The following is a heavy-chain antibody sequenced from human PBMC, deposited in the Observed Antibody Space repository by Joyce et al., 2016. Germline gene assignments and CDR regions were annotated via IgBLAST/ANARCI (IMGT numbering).Heavy chain of an antibody. CDR3: AKRPIIGGYGSGGMDV. V-gene: IGHV3-30*18. CDR1: GFTLGNFG. J-gene: IGHJ6*02. Sequence: QVQLVESGGGVVQPGGSLRLSCVGYGFTLGNFGLHWVRQAPGKGVEWVAVVSYDGSDKFYEDSVKGRFTISRDNHKNTLYLQMNSLRAEDTAVYYCAKRPIIGGYGSGGMDVRGQGTKVTVSS. D-gene: IGHD3-10*01. CDR2: VSYDGSDK.